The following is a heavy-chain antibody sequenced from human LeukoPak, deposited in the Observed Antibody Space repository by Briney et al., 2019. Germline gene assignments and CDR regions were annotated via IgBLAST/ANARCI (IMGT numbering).Heavy chain of an antibody. CDR3: ARGDGGDYYYGMDV. CDR1: GGTFSCYA. CDR2: IIPIFGTA. J-gene: IGHJ6*02. Sequence: ASVKVSCKASGGTFSCYAISWVRQAPGQGLEWMGGIIPIFGTANYAQKFQGRVTITADESTSTAYMELSSLRSEDTAVYYCARGDGGDYYYGMDVWGQGTTVTVSS. D-gene: IGHD5-24*01. V-gene: IGHV1-69*13.